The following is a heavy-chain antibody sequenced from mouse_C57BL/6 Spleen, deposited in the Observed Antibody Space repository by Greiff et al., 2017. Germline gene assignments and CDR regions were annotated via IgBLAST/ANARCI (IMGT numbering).Heavy chain of an antibody. CDR2: IYPGSGST. Sequence: VQLQQPGAELVKPGASVKMSCKASGYTFTSYWITWVKQRPGQGLEWIGDIYPGSGSTNYNEKFKSKATLTVDISSSTAYMQLSSLTSEDSAVYYCARSYYGSSYWYFDVWGTGTTVTVSS. CDR1: GYTFTSYW. D-gene: IGHD1-1*01. J-gene: IGHJ1*03. V-gene: IGHV1-55*01. CDR3: ARSYYGSSYWYFDV.